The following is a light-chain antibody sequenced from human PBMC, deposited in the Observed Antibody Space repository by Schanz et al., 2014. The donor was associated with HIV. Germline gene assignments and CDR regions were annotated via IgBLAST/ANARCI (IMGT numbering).Light chain of an antibody. J-gene: IGLJ2*01. CDR2: EVS. CDR1: SSDVGSYNL. Sequence: QSALTQPPSASGSPGQSVTISCTGTSSDVGSYNLVSWYQQHPGKAPKLMIYEVSKRPSGVPDRFSGAKSGNTAFLLVSGLQDEDEADYYCASYGGSNNLLFGGGTKLTVL. V-gene: IGLV2-8*01. CDR3: ASYGGSNNLL.